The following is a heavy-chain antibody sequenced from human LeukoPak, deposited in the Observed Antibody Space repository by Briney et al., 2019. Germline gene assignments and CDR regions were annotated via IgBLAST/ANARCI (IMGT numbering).Heavy chain of an antibody. CDR2: IKSKTDGGTT. Sequence: GGSLRLSCAASGFTFSNAWMSWVRQAPGNGLEWVGRIKSKTDGGTTDYAAPVKGRFTISRDDSKNTLYLQMSSLRAEDTAVYYCATFGVIARNDYFGYWGQGALVAVSS. D-gene: IGHD2-21*01. CDR3: ATFGVIARNDYFGY. CDR1: GFTFSNAW. J-gene: IGHJ4*02. V-gene: IGHV3-15*01.